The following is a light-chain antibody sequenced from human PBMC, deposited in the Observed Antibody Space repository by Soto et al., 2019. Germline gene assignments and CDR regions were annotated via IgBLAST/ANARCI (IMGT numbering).Light chain of an antibody. Sequence: QSVQTQPASVSGSPGHSITISCTGTSSDVGLYDYVSWYQQHPGKAPQLMIYAVSNRPSGVSNRFSASKSGNTASLFISGLQAEDEADYYCSSHTSDSSYVFGSGTRSPS. CDR2: AVS. CDR1: SSDVGLYDY. J-gene: IGLJ1*01. V-gene: IGLV2-14*01. CDR3: SSHTSDSSYV.